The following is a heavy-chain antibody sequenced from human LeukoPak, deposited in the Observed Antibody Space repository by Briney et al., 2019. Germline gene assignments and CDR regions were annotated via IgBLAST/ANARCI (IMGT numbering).Heavy chain of an antibody. V-gene: IGHV3-23*01. CDR2: LSGSGAST. CDR3: AKDTYSSSWYYYYYYYGMDV. CDR1: GFTFSNYA. D-gene: IGHD6-13*01. Sequence: PGGSLRLSCAASGFTFSNYAMSWVRQAPGKGLEWVSGLSGSGASTYYADSLKGRFTISRDNSKNTLYLQMNSLRAEDTAVYYCAKDTYSSSWYYYYYYYGMDVWGQGTTVTVSS. J-gene: IGHJ6*02.